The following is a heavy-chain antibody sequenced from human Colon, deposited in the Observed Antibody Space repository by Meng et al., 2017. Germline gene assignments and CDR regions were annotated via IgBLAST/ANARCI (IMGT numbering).Heavy chain of an antibody. Sequence: QVQLQDSGSGLVKPSGTLSLTCAVSGASISSATFWTWVRQSPGKGLEWIGESYYGGSTTYNPSLSSRATISLDKSKSQFSLQLDSVTAADTATYYCASSSGWWRLDSWGQGTLVTVSS. CDR1: GASISSATF. CDR3: ASSSGWWRLDS. D-gene: IGHD6-19*01. CDR2: SYYGGST. V-gene: IGHV4-4*02. J-gene: IGHJ4*02.